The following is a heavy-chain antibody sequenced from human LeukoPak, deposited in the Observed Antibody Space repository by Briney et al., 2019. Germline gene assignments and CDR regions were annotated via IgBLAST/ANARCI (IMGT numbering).Heavy chain of an antibody. D-gene: IGHD4-11*01. CDR2: IYYSGNT. J-gene: IGHJ4*02. Sequence: PSETLSLTCTVSGVSISSDDYYWSWVRQPPGKGLEWIGYIYYSGNTYYNPSLKTRINISVDTSKNQFSLKLNSVTAADTAVYFCARARSDYPTTYYFDYWGQGTLVTVSS. CDR3: ARARSDYPTTYYFDY. V-gene: IGHV4-30-4*08. CDR1: GVSISSDDYY.